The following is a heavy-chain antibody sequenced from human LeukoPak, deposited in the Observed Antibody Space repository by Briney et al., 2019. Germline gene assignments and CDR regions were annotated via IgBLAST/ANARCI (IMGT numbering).Heavy chain of an antibody. J-gene: IGHJ4*02. CDR2: ISGSDI. V-gene: IGHV3-48*04. D-gene: IGHD5-12*01. CDR3: ARGSYTGFDLYFDY. CDR1: GFTFGSFP. Sequence: GGSLRLSCVASGFTFGSFPMNWVRQAPGKGLEWLSYISGSDIRYAHSVKGRFTISRDNTRNSVFLQLNSLRVEDTGFYYCARGSYTGFDLYFDYWGQGTLVTVSS.